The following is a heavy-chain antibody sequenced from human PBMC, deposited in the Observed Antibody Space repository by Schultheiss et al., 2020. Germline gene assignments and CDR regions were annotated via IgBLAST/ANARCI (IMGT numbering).Heavy chain of an antibody. D-gene: IGHD3-22*01. J-gene: IGHJ6*02. CDR1: GGSISSYY. Sequence: SETLSLTCTVSGGSISSYYWSWIRQPPGKGLEWIGYIYYSGSTNYNPSLKSRVTISVDTSKNQFSLKLSSVTAADTAVYYCAKDYYYDSSGYYGLSTYYGMDVWGQATKVTVSS. CDR3: AKDYYYDSSGYYGLSTYYGMDV. V-gene: IGHV4-59*01. CDR2: IYYSGST.